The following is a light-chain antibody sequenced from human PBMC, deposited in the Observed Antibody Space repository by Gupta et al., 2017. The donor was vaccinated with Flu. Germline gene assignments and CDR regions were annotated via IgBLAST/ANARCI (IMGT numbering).Light chain of an antibody. V-gene: IGLV3-1*01. Sequence: SYELTQPPSVSVSPGQPASISCSGDELVNKKVSWYQQKPGQSPVLVIFENSRRPSGISERLSGSNSGNTATLTITGTQAMDEADYYCQAWDTSTFYVFGPGTTVTVL. CDR1: ELVNKK. CDR2: ENS. CDR3: QAWDTSTFYV. J-gene: IGLJ1*01.